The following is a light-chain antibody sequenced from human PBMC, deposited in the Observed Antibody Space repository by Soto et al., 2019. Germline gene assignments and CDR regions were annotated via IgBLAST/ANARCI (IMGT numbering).Light chain of an antibody. CDR3: QSYDNSLSGFWV. V-gene: IGLV1-40*01. CDR1: SSNIGAGYH. Sequence: QSALTQPPSVSGAPGQRVTISCTGSSSNIGAGYHVHWYQQLPGTAPKLLIYGNSNRPSGVPDRFSGSKSGTSASLAITGLQAEDEADYYCQSYDNSLSGFWVFGGGTKVTVL. CDR2: GNS. J-gene: IGLJ3*02.